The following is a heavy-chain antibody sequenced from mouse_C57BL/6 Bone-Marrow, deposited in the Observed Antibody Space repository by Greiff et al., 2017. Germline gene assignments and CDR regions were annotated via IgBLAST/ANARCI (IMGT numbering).Heavy chain of an antibody. CDR2: INPYNGGT. J-gene: IGHJ2*01. CDR3: ARRDYYGRDY. Sequence: EVKLMESGPVLVKPGASVKMSCKASGYTFTDYYMNWVKQSHGKSLEWIGVINPYNGGTSYNQKFKGKATLTVDKSSSTAYMELNSLTSEDSAVYYCARRDYYGRDYWGQGTTLTVSS. D-gene: IGHD1-1*01. CDR1: GYTFTDYY. V-gene: IGHV1-19*01.